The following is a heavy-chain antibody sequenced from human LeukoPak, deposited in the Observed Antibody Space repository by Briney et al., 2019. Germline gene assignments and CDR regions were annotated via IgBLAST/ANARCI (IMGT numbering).Heavy chain of an antibody. V-gene: IGHV3-9*01. CDR2: ISWNSGSI. J-gene: IGHJ4*02. CDR3: AKDGPGSSSSFYYFDY. D-gene: IGHD6-13*01. CDR1: GFTFDDYA. Sequence: GGSLRLSCAASGFTFDDYAMHWVRQAPGKGLEWVSGISWNSGSIGYADPVKGRFTISRDNAKNSLYLQMNSLRAEDTALYYCAKDGPGSSSSFYYFDYWGQGTLVTVSS.